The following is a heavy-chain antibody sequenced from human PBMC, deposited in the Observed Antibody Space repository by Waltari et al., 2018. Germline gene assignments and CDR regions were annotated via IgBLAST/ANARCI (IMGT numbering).Heavy chain of an antibody. CDR3: ARDPGPYSSSARDY. CDR1: GYTFTGYY. Sequence: QVQLVQSGAEVKKPGASVKVSCKASGYTFTGYYMHWVRQAPGQGREGMVWFTPKSGGPNYAQKFQGRGTRTRDTSISTAYMELSRLRSDDTAVYYCARDPGPYSSSARDYWGQGTLVTVSS. CDR2: FTPKSGGP. D-gene: IGHD6-6*01. J-gene: IGHJ4*02. V-gene: IGHV1-2*02.